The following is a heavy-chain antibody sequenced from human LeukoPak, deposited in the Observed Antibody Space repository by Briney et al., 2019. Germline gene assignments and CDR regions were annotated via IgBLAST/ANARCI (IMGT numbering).Heavy chain of an antibody. CDR1: GGSFSGYY. Sequence: PSETLSLTCAVYGGSFSGYYWSWIRQPPGKGLEWIGEINHSGSTNYYPSLKSRVTISVDTSKNQFSLKLSSVTAADTAVYYCARALGYWGQGTLVTVSS. CDR2: INHSGST. CDR3: ARALGY. V-gene: IGHV4-34*01. J-gene: IGHJ4*02.